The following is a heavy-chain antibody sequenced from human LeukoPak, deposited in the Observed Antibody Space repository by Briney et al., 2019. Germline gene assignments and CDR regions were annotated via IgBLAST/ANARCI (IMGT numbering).Heavy chain of an antibody. Sequence: GGSLRLSCAASGFTFSSYWMHWVRQAPGKGLVWVSRINSDGSSTSYADSVKGRFTISRDNAKNTLYLQLNSLRAGDTALYFCAKDRRRDDVLTGSFSDWGQGTLVTVSS. D-gene: IGHD3-9*01. CDR1: GFTFSSYW. J-gene: IGHJ4*02. V-gene: IGHV3-74*01. CDR2: INSDGSST. CDR3: AKDRRRDDVLTGSFSD.